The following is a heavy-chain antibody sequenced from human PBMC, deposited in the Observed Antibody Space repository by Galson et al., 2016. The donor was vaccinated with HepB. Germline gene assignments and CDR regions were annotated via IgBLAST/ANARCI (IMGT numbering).Heavy chain of an antibody. CDR1: GFPFSSYA. CDR2: VSGSGFIT. J-gene: IGHJ5*02. V-gene: IGHV3-23*01. CDR3: ARGWVIIGSSHWFDP. D-gene: IGHD3-3*01. Sequence: SLRLSCAASGFPFSSYAMSWVRQAPGKGLEWVSAVSGSGFITYYAGSVKGRYNISRANSKNTLYLQINTQRADDTAVYYCARGWVIIGSSHWFDPWGQGTRVTVSS.